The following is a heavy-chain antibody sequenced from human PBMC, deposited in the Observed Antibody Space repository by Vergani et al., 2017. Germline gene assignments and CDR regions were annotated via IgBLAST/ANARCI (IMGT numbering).Heavy chain of an antibody. J-gene: IGHJ4*02. V-gene: IGHV3-30*02. D-gene: IGHD4-17*01. Sequence: QVQLVESGGGVVQPGGSLRLSCAASGVTSSSYGMHWVRQAPGKGPEWVAFIRYDGSNKYYADSVKGRFPLSRDNSKKTLYPQMNSLRAEDTAVYFCATDRVGAVLDYWGQGTLVTVSS. CDR2: IRYDGSNK. CDR3: ATDRVGAVLDY. CDR1: GVTSSSYG.